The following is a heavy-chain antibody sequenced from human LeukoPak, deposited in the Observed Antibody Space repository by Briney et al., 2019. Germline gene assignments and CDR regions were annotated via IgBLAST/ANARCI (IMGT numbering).Heavy chain of an antibody. CDR1: GFTFSNYE. J-gene: IGHJ5*02. Sequence: PGGSLRLSCAASGFTFSNYEMYWVRQAPGKGLEWVSAISGSGDSTYYADSVKGRFTISRDNSKNTLYLQMNSLRAEDTAVYYCARGDRGGSGSYYPNWFDPWGQGTLVTVS. CDR3: ARGDRGGSGSYYPNWFDP. D-gene: IGHD3-10*01. V-gene: IGHV3-23*01. CDR2: ISGSGDST.